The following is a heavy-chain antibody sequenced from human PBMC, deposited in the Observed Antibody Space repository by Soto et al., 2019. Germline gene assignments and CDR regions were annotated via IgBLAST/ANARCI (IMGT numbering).Heavy chain of an antibody. D-gene: IGHD2-21*02. Sequence: NYAMGWVRQAPGKGLEWVSMISGTGGSTYYADSVKGRFTISRDNSKSTLYLQVSSLRADDTAEYYCAKDDRVTTYYYYNGMDVWGQGTTVTVSS. V-gene: IGHV3-23*01. CDR3: AKDDRVTTYYYYNGMDV. J-gene: IGHJ6*02. CDR2: ISGTGGST. CDR1: NYA.